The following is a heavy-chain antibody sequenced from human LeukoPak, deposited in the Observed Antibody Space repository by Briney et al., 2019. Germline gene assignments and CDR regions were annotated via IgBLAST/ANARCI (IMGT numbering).Heavy chain of an antibody. V-gene: IGHV3-30*02. CDR2: IRFNGTFR. J-gene: IGHJ4*02. Sequence: GGSLRLSCAASGFTFSSHGMYWVRQAPGKGLEWLSFIRFNGTFRYYADSVKGRFTISRDNPKNTLYLQMYSLRPEDTAVYYCARDGYHYGSGTYMYESGPAAPGYWGQGTLVTVSS. CDR1: GFTFSSHG. D-gene: IGHD3-10*01. CDR3: ARDGYHYGSGTYMYESGPAAPGY.